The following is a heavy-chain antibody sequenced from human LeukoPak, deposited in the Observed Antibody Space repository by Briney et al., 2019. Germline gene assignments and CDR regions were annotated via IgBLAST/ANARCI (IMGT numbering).Heavy chain of an antibody. CDR2: IYHIGST. CDR3: ARHVVLLWFGERFVENAFDI. CDR1: GYSISSGYY. D-gene: IGHD3-10*01. J-gene: IGHJ3*02. V-gene: IGHV4-38-2*02. Sequence: SETLSLTCTVSGYSISSGYYWGWIRQPPGKGLEWIGSIYHIGSTYYNPSLKSRVTISVDTSKNQFSLKLSSVTAADTAVYYCARHVVLLWFGERFVENAFDIWGQGTMVTVSS.